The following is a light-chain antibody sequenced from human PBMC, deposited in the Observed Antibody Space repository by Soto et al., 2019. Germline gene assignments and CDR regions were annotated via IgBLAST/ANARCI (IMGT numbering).Light chain of an antibody. CDR1: SSDVGGYNY. CDR2: EVS. J-gene: IGLJ2*01. Sequence: LTQPASVSGSPGQSITISCSGTSSDVGGYNYVSWYQQHPGKAPKLMIYEVSNRPSGVSNRFSGSKSGNTASLAISGLQAEDEADYYCSSYTRYSPVVFGGGTKVTVL. CDR3: SSYTRYSPVV. V-gene: IGLV2-14*01.